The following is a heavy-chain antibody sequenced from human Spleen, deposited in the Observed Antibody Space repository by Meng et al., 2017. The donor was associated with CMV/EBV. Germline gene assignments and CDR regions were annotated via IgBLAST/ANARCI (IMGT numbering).Heavy chain of an antibody. CDR3: ARVKRYCTGGSCSSIGYYGMDV. CDR2: INPNSGGT. D-gene: IGHD2-15*01. CDR1: GYTSTGYY. J-gene: IGHJ6*02. Sequence: ASVKVSCKASGYTSTGYYIHWVRQAPGQGLEWLGWINPNSGGTNYAQKFQGRVTMTGDTSITTANMELSRLRSDDMAVYYCARVKRYCTGGSCSSIGYYGMDVWGQGTTVTVSS. V-gene: IGHV1-2*02.